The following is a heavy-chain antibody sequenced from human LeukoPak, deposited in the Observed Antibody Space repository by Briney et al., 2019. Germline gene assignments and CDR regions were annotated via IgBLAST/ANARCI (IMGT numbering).Heavy chain of an antibody. Sequence: GGSLRLSCAASGFTFSSYAMNWVRQAPGKGLEWVSSISGRSADIYYADSVKGRFTISRDNAKNSVFLQMNNLRVEDTAIYYCARRGYHDRSGYPGGFDYWGQGTLVTVSS. V-gene: IGHV3-21*06. CDR3: ARRGYHDRSGYPGGFDY. J-gene: IGHJ4*02. CDR2: ISGRSADI. CDR1: GFTFSSYA. D-gene: IGHD3-22*01.